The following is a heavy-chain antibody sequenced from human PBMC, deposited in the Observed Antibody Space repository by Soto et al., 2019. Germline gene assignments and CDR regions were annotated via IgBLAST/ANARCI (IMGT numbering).Heavy chain of an antibody. CDR1: GYTFTSYD. V-gene: IGHV1-8*01. J-gene: IGHJ6*02. D-gene: IGHD6-6*01. CDR2: MNPNSGNT. Sequence: ASVKVSCKASGYTFTSYDINWVRQATGQGLEWMGWMNPNSGNTGYAQKFQGRVTMTRNTSISTAYMELSSLRSEDTAVYYCARARIAARPGYYYYGMDVWGQGTTVTVSS. CDR3: ARARIAARPGYYYYGMDV.